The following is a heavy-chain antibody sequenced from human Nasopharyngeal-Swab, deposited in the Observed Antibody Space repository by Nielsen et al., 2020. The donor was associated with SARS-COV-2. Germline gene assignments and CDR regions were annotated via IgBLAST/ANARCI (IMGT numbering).Heavy chain of an antibody. D-gene: IGHD6-13*01. Sequence: TRSLTSAVYGGSFSGYYWNWIRQPPGKGLEWTGEINHSGSTNYNPSLKSRVTISLDTSKNQFSLKLSSVTAADTAVYYCARSRYTSSWYGVRNWFDPWGQGTLVTVSS. CDR1: GGSFSGYY. J-gene: IGHJ5*02. V-gene: IGHV4-34*01. CDR3: ARSRYTSSWYGVRNWFDP. CDR2: INHSGST.